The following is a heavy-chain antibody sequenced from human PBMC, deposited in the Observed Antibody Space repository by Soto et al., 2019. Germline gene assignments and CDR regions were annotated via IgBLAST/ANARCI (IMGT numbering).Heavy chain of an antibody. CDR1: GFTFSSYG. CDR2: IWYDGSNK. J-gene: IGHJ6*02. D-gene: IGHD3-3*01. CDR3: ARDPYYDFWSGYWAYYYGMDV. V-gene: IGHV3-33*01. Sequence: GGSLRLSCAASGFTFSSYGMHWVRQAPGKGLEWVAVIWYDGSNKYYADSVKGRFTISRDNSKNTLYLQMNSLRAEDTAVYYCARDPYYDFWSGYWAYYYGMDVWGQGTTVTVSS.